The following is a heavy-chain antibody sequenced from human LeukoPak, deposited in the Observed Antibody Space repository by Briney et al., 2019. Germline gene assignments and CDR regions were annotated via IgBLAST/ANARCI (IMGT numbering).Heavy chain of an antibody. V-gene: IGHV3-74*01. CDR1: GFTFSSYW. CDR2: INSDGSST. CDR3: ARVYYGYFFDY. D-gene: IGHD3-10*01. Sequence: PGGSLRPSCAASGFTFSSYWMHWVRQAPGKGLVWVSRINSDGSSTSYADSVKGRFTLSRDNAKNTLYLQMNSLRAEDTAVYYCARVYYGYFFDYWGQGTLVTVSS. J-gene: IGHJ4*02.